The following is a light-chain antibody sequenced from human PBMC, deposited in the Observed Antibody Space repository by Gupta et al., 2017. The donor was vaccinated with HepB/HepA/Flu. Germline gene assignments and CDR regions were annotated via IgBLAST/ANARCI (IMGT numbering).Light chain of an antibody. V-gene: IGKV1-39*01. Sequence: DIQMTQSPSFLSASVGDRVTISCRASQSISSDLNWYQQKPGKVPKLLIYGASSLQSGVPSRFGGSGSGTDFTLTISSLQPEDFATYYCQQSYRTPLTFGQGTKVEVK. CDR1: QSISSD. CDR2: GAS. J-gene: IGKJ1*01. CDR3: QQSYRTPLT.